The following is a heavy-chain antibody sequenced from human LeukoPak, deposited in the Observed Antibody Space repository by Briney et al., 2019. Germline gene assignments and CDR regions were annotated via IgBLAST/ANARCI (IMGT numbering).Heavy chain of an antibody. D-gene: IGHD3-10*01. CDR3: ARYYGSGMYYNALNWFDA. Sequence: PGGSLRLSCAASRFTFSSYSMNWVRQAPGKGLEWVSSISSSGSYIYYADSVKGRFTISRDNSKNTLYLQMNSLRAEDTAVYFCARYYGSGMYYNALNWFDAWGQGTLVTVSS. J-gene: IGHJ5*02. V-gene: IGHV3-21*04. CDR1: RFTFSSYS. CDR2: ISSSGSYI.